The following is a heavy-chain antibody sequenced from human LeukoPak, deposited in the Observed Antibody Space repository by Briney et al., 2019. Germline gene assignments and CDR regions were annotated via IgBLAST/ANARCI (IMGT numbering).Heavy chain of an antibody. CDR2: INPNSGGT. Sequence: ASVKVSCKASGGTFSSYAISWVRQAPGQGLEWMGWINPNSGGTNYAQKFQGWVTMTRDTSISTAYMELSRLRSDDTAVYYCARTRIRCSSTSCYRYGMDVWGQGTTVTVSS. V-gene: IGHV1-2*04. D-gene: IGHD2-2*01. CDR1: GGTFSSYA. J-gene: IGHJ6*02. CDR3: ARTRIRCSSTSCYRYGMDV.